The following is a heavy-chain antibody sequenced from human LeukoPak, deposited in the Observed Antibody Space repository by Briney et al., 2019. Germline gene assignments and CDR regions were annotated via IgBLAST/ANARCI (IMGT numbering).Heavy chain of an antibody. CDR3: ARDPSPYCTNHVCYPNYYFDY. J-gene: IGHJ4*02. CDR2: INPTSGST. D-gene: IGHD2-8*01. CDR1: GYTFTGYH. V-gene: IGHV1-46*01. Sequence: ASVKVSCKASGYTFTGYHMHWVRQAPGQGLEWMAIINPTSGSTSYAQKFQGRVTMTRDMSTSTVYMELSKDTAMYYCARDPSPYCTNHVCYPNYYFDYWGQGTLVTVSS.